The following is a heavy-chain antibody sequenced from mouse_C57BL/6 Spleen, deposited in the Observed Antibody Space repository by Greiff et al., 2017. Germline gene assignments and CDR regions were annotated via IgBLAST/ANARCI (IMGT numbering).Heavy chain of an antibody. CDR2: IYPGDGDT. CDR1: GYAFSSSC. CDR3: AVDGYSFFDY. V-gene: IGHV1-82*01. D-gene: IGHD2-3*01. J-gene: IGHJ2*01. Sequence: VQLVESGPELVKPGASVKISCKASGYAFSSSCMNWVKQRPGKGLEWIGRIYPGDGDTNYNGKFTGKATLTADKSSSTAYMQLSSLTSEDSAVYFCAVDGYSFFDYWGQGTTLTVSS.